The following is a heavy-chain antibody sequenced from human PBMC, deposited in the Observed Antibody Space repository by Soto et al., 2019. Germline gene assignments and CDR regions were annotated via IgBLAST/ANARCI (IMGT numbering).Heavy chain of an antibody. CDR1: GYTFTSYG. D-gene: IGHD4-17*01. CDR3: ARGHHSRHATEVYYYGMDV. V-gene: IGHV1-18*04. Sequence: ASVKVSCKASGYTFTSYGISWVRQAPGQGLEWMGWISAYNGNTNYAQKLQGRVTMTTDTSTSTAYMELRSLRSDDTAVYYCARGHHSRHATEVYYYGMDVWGQGTTVTVSS. J-gene: IGHJ6*02. CDR2: ISAYNGNT.